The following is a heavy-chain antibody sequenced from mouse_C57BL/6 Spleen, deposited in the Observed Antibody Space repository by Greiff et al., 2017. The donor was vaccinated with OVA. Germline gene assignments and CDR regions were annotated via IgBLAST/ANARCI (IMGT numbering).Heavy chain of an antibody. V-gene: IGHV5-4*01. J-gene: IGHJ4*01. CDR1: GFTFSSYA. D-gene: IGHD2-1*01. Sequence: EVQLVESGGGLVKPGGSLKLSCAASGFTFSSYAMSWVRQTPEKRLEWVATISDGGSYTYYPDNVKGRFTISRDNAKNNLYLQMSHLKSEDTAMYYCARYGNRYAMDYWGQGTSVTVSS. CDR2: ISDGGSYT. CDR3: ARYGNRYAMDY.